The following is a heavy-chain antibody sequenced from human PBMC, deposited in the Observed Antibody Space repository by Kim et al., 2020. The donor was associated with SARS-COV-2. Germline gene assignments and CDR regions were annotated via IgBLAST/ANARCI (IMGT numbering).Heavy chain of an antibody. Sequence: DSVKGRFTISRKTPKSTLFLQMTTLRAEETAVYYCAKDYDSNFLLRTFDSWGQGTLVTVSS. D-gene: IGHD4-4*01. J-gene: IGHJ4*02. CDR3: AKDYDSNFLLRTFDS. V-gene: IGHV3-23*01.